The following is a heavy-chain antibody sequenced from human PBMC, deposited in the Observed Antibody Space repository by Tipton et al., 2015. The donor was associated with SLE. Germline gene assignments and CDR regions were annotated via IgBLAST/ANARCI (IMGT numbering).Heavy chain of an antibody. V-gene: IGHV4-34*01. CDR2: INHSGST. CDR1: GGSFSGYY. CDR3: ARAQRLVRWFDP. J-gene: IGHJ5*02. Sequence: TLSLTCAVYGGSFSGYYWSWIRQSPGKGLEWIGEINHSGSTNYNPSLKSGVTISVDTSKKQFSLKVSSVTAADTAVYYCARAQRLVRWFDPWGQGTLVTVSS. D-gene: IGHD6-13*01.